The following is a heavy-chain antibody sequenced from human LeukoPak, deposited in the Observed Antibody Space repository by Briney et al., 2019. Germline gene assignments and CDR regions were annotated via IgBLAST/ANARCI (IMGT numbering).Heavy chain of an antibody. V-gene: IGHV3-20*01. D-gene: IGHD5-18*01. CDR1: GFTFDDYG. J-gene: IGHJ5*02. Sequence: GGSLRLSCAASGFTFDDYGMSWVRQAPGKGLEWVSGINWNGGSTGYADSVKGRFTISRDNAKNSLYLQMNSLRAEDTALYHCARGPKPPGYSYGYLWFDPWGQGTLVTVSS. CDR2: INWNGGST. CDR3: ARGPKPPGYSYGYLWFDP.